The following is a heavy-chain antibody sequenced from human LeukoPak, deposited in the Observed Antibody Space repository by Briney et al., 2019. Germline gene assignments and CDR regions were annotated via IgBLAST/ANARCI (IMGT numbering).Heavy chain of an antibody. D-gene: IGHD3-3*01. V-gene: IGHV4-39*01. Sequence: PSETLSLTCTVSGGSISSSSYYWGWLRQPPGKGLEWIGSIYYSGSTYYNPSLKSRVTISVDTSKNQFSLKLSSVTAADTAVYYCARHPIELTIFGVVIADAFDIWGQGTMVTVSS. CDR3: ARHPIELTIFGVVIADAFDI. CDR1: GGSISSSSYY. CDR2: IYYSGST. J-gene: IGHJ3*02.